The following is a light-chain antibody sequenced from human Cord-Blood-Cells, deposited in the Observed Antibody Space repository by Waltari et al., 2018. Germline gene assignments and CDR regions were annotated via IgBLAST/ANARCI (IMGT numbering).Light chain of an antibody. Sequence: QSALTQPASVAGSPGQSITISCTGTSSDVGGYTNFSWYQQHPGKAPKLMIYDVSKRPAGLSMRFSGSKSGNTASLTISGLQAEDEADYCCSSYTSSSTYVFGTGTKVTV. V-gene: IGLV2-14*01. CDR1: SSDVGGYTN. CDR3: SSYTSSSTYV. J-gene: IGLJ1*01. CDR2: DVS.